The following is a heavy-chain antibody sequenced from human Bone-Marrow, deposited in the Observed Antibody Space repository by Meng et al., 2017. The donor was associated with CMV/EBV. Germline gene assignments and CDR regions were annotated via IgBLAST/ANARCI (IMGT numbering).Heavy chain of an antibody. Sequence: GESLKISCAASGFTFSNYAMSWGRQAPGKGLEWVPVIYSGGSTTYYADSVKGRFTISRDNSKNTVYLQMSSLRAEDTAVYYCARSGVEWGRLDYWGQGTLVTVSS. CDR2: IYSGGSTT. CDR3: ARSGVEWGRLDY. J-gene: IGHJ4*02. CDR1: GFTFSNYA. V-gene: IGHV3-23*03. D-gene: IGHD3-3*01.